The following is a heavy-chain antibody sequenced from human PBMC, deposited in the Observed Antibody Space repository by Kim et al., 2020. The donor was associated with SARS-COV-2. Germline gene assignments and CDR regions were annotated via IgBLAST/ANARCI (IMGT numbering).Heavy chain of an antibody. CDR3: ARGGGIVVVVAATNAPRKYGMDV. CDR1: GGSISSSNW. V-gene: IGHV4-4*02. D-gene: IGHD2-15*01. Sequence: SETLSLTCAVSGGSISSSNWWSWVRQPPGKGLEWIGEIYHSGSTNYNPSLKSRVTISVDKSKNQFSLKLSSVTAADTAVYYCARGGGIVVVVAATNAPRKYGMDVWGQGTTVTVSS. J-gene: IGHJ6*02. CDR2: IYHSGST.